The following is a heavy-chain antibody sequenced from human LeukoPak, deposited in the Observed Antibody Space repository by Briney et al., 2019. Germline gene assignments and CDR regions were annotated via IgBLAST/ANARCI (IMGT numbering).Heavy chain of an antibody. V-gene: IGHV3-23*01. J-gene: IGHJ4*02. CDR1: GFTFSSYA. CDR3: ARESSSSGRYFDY. CDR2: ISGSGGST. Sequence: GGSLRLSCAASGFTFSSYAMSWVRQAPGKGLEWVSAISGSGGSTYYADSVKGRFTTSRDNAKNTLFLQMNSLRAEDTAVYYCARESSSSGRYFDYWGRGTLVTVSS. D-gene: IGHD6-6*01.